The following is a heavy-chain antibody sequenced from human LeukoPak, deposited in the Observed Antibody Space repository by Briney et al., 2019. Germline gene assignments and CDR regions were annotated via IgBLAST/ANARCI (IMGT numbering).Heavy chain of an antibody. CDR2: ISGSGGTT. Sequence: PGGTLRLSCAASGFTFSNYGMSWVRQAPGKGLEWVSAISGSGGTTYYADSVKGRFTISRDNAKNSLYLQMNSLRAEDTAVYYCARVYDSSGYYYWSAESWFDPWGQGTLVTVSS. CDR3: ARVYDSSGYYYWSAESWFDP. J-gene: IGHJ5*02. V-gene: IGHV3-23*01. CDR1: GFTFSNYG. D-gene: IGHD3-22*01.